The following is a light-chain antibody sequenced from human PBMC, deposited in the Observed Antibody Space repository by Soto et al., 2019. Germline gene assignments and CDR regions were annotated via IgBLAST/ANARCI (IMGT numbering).Light chain of an antibody. CDR1: SSNIGSNY. J-gene: IGLJ3*02. V-gene: IGLV1-40*01. CDR2: RNH. CDR3: QSYDTSVSGARV. Sequence: QSVLTQPPSVSAAPGQKVTISCSGNSSNIGSNYVSWYQQLPGAAPKFLIYRNHDRPSGVPDRFSGSKSGTSASLVITGLQAEDEADYYCQSYDTSVSGARVFGGGTKLTVL.